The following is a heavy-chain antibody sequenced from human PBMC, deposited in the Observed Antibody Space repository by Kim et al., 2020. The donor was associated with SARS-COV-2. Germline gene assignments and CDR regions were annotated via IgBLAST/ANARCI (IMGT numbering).Heavy chain of an antibody. Sequence: GGSLRLSCAASGFTFSGSAMHWVRQASGKGLEWVGRIRSKANSYATAYAASVKGRFTISRDDSKNTAYLQMNSLKTEDTAVYYCILVPAAIIPWTDWGQGTLVTVSS. CDR1: GFTFSGSA. D-gene: IGHD2-2*01. CDR2: IRSKANSYAT. J-gene: IGHJ4*02. CDR3: ILVPAAIIPWTD. V-gene: IGHV3-73*01.